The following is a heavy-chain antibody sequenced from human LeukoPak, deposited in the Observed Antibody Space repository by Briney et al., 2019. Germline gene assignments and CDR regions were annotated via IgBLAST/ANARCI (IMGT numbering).Heavy chain of an antibody. J-gene: IGHJ4*02. D-gene: IGHD6-13*01. V-gene: IGHV3-7*04. Sequence: GGSLRLSCAASGFTFSSYWMSWVRQAPGKGLEWVANIKQDGSEKYYVDSVKGRFTISRDNAKNSLYLQMNSLRAEDTAVYYCARGTIAAAGYYYSDYWGQGTQVTVSS. CDR3: ARGTIAAAGYYYSDY. CDR2: IKQDGSEK. CDR1: GFTFSSYW.